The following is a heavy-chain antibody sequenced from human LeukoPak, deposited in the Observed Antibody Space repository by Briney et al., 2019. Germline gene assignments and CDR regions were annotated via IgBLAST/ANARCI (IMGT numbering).Heavy chain of an antibody. CDR3: ARGLITGAAGTYYYYGMDV. D-gene: IGHD6-13*01. CDR1: GFIFSRYG. CDR2: ISNSGGST. Sequence: GSPRLSCVASGFIFSRYGMHWVRQAPGKGLEYVSAISNSGGSTYYANSVKGRFTIFRDNSKNTLYLQMGSLRGEDMAVYYCARGLITGAAGTYYYYGMDVWGQGTTVSVSS. V-gene: IGHV3-64*01. J-gene: IGHJ6*02.